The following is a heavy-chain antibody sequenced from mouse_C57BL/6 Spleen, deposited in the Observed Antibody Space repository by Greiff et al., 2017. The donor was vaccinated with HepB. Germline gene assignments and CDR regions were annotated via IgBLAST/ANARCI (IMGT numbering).Heavy chain of an antibody. CDR2: IYPRSGNT. V-gene: IGHV1-81*01. CDR3: GGGGELGHDGY. CDR1: GYTFTSYG. Sequence: QVHVKQSGAELARPGASVKLSCKASGYTFTSYGISWVKQRTGQGLEWIGEIYPRSGNTYYNEKFKGKATLTADKSSSTAYMELRSLTSEDSAVYFCGGGGELGHDGYWGQGTTLTVSS. J-gene: IGHJ2*01. D-gene: IGHD2-3*01.